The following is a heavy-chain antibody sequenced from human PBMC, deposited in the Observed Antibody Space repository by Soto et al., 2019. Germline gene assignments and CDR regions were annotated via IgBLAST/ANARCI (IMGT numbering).Heavy chain of an antibody. CDR2: ISGSGGDT. Sequence: VQLLESGGGLVQPGGSLRLSCAASGFTFSYYAMSWVRQAPGKGLEWVSAISGSGGDTYYADSVKGRFTISRDNSKNVLYVQMNSLRAEDTAVYYCARERDIVVVPAAYPLDYWGQGTLVTVSS. J-gene: IGHJ4*02. CDR1: GFTFSYYA. V-gene: IGHV3-23*01. CDR3: ARERDIVVVPAAYPLDY. D-gene: IGHD2-2*01.